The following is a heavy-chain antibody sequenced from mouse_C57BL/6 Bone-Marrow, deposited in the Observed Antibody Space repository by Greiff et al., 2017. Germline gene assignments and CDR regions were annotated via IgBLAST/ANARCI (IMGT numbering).Heavy chain of an antibody. D-gene: IGHD2-3*01. J-gene: IGHJ3*01. Sequence: QVQLQQSGPELVKPGASVKLSCKASGYTFTSYWMHWVKQRPGQGLEWIGMIHPNSGSTNYNEKFKSKATLTVDKSSSTPYMQLSSLTSEDSAVYYCARGWLPWFDYWGQGTLVTVSA. CDR3: ARGWLPWFDY. CDR2: IHPNSGST. CDR1: GYTFTSYW. V-gene: IGHV1-64*01.